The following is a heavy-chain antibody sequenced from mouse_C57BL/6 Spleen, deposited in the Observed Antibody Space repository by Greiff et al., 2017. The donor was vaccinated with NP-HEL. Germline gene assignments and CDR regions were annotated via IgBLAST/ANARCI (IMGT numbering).Heavy chain of an antibody. V-gene: IGHV1-80*01. CDR2: IYPGDGDT. CDR1: GYAFSSYW. Sequence: VQLQQSGAELVKPGASVKISCKASGYAFSSYWMNWVKQRPGKGLEWIGQIYPGDGDTNYNGKFKGKATLTADKSSSTAYMQLSSLTPEDSAVYFCARRGPYGNYLDYWGQGTTLTVSS. D-gene: IGHD2-1*01. CDR3: ARRGPYGNYLDY. J-gene: IGHJ2*01.